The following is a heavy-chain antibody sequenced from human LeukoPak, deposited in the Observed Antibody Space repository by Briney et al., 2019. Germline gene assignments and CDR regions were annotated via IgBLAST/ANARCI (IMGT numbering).Heavy chain of an antibody. Sequence: ASVKVPCKASGYTFTSYGISWVRQAPGQGLEWMGWISAYNGNTNYAQKLQGRVTMTTDTSTSTAYMELRSLRSDDTAVYYCARGEYYYDSSGYIDYWGQGTLVTVSS. CDR1: GYTFTSYG. CDR2: ISAYNGNT. V-gene: IGHV1-18*01. J-gene: IGHJ4*02. D-gene: IGHD3-22*01. CDR3: ARGEYYYDSSGYIDY.